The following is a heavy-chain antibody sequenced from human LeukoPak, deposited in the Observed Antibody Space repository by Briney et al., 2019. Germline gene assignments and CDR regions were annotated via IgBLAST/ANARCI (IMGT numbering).Heavy chain of an antibody. CDR2: IIPIFGTA. D-gene: IGHD5-18*01. CDR1: GGTFSSYA. J-gene: IGHJ5*02. V-gene: IGHV1-69*13. Sequence: SVKVSCRASGGTFSSYAISWVRQAPGQGLEWMGGIIPIFGTANYAQKFQGRVTITADESTSTAYMELSSLRSEDTAVYYCAREAGYSYGYGGNWSDPWGQGTLVTVSS. CDR3: AREAGYSYGYGGNWSDP.